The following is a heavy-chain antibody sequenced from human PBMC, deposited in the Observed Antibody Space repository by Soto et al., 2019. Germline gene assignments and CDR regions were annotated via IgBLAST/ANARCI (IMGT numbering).Heavy chain of an antibody. CDR1: GYTFTSYA. V-gene: IGHV1-3*01. CDR2: INAGNGNT. D-gene: IGHD2-15*01. Sequence: ASVKVSCKASGYTFTSYAMHWVRQAPGQRLEWMGWINAGNGNTKYSQKFQGRVTITRDTSASTAYMELSSLRSEDTAVYYCARGGHCSGGSCYSGFSYSYSSGMDVWGQGTTVTVSS. CDR3: ARGGHCSGGSCYSGFSYSYSSGMDV. J-gene: IGHJ6*02.